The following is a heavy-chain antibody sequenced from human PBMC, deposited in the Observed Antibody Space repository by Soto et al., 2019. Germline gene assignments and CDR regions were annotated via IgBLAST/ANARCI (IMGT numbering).Heavy chain of an antibody. CDR3: TRDRSRARNNLVAVDY. J-gene: IGHJ4*02. CDR1: GDTFTNYG. D-gene: IGHD3-16*01. CDR2: INPDNGNT. V-gene: IGHV1-18*04. Sequence: DSRKVSCEASGDTFTNYGIGWVRQAPGQGLEWMGWINPDNGNTYYGRKVQGRITMTTDTSTTTAYMELRSLRSADTAVYYCTRDRSRARNNLVAVDYWGQGTLFTVS.